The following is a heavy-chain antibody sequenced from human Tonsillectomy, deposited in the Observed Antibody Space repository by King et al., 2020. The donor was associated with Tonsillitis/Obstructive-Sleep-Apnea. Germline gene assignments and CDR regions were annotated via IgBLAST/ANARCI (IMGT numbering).Heavy chain of an antibody. CDR1: GGSISSYY. Sequence: QLQESGPGLVKPSETLSITCTVSGGSISSYYWSWIRQPPGKGLEWIGYIYYSGSTNYNPSLKSRVTISVDTSKNQFSLKLSSVTAADTAVYYCARGPPRAPYLYYFDYWGQGTLVTVSS. V-gene: IGHV4-59*01. J-gene: IGHJ4*02. CDR3: ARGPPRAPYLYYFDY. D-gene: IGHD2/OR15-2a*01. CDR2: IYYSGST.